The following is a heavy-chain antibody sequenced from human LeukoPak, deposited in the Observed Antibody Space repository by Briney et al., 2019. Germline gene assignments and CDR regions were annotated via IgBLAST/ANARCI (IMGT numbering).Heavy chain of an antibody. CDR2: ISGSGGST. Sequence: GGSLRLSCAAPGFTFSSYAMSWVRQATGKGPEWVSGISGSGGSTYYADSVKGRFTISRDNSKNTLYVQMNSLRGEDTAVYYCANKRGGDGYTDYWGQGTLVTVSS. D-gene: IGHD5-24*01. J-gene: IGHJ4*02. CDR3: ANKRGGDGYTDY. V-gene: IGHV3-23*01. CDR1: GFTFSSYA.